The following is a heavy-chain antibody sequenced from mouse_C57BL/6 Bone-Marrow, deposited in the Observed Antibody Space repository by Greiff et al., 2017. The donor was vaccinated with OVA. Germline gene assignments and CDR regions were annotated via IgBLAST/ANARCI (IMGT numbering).Heavy chain of an antibody. CDR3: TSTYGSSPDV. V-gene: IGHV1-15*01. D-gene: IGHD1-1*01. Sequence: VKLMESGAELVRPGASVTLSCKASGYTFTDYEMHWVKQTPVHGLEWIGAIDPETGGTAHNQKFKGKAILTADKSSSTAYMELRSLTSEDSAVYYCTSTYGSSPDVWGTGTTVTVSS. CDR2: IDPETGGT. CDR1: GYTFTDYE. J-gene: IGHJ1*03.